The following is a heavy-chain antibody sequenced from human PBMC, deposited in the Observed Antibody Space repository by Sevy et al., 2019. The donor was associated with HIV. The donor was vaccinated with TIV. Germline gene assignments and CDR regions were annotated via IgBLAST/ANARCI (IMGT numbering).Heavy chain of an antibody. J-gene: IGHJ6*02. Sequence: WGSLRLSCAASGFTVSSNYMSWVRQAPGKGLEWVSVIYSGGSTYYADSVKDRFSISRDNSKNTLYLQMSSLRAEDTAVYYCARDSPMTTVVTVGYYGMDVWGQGTTVTVSS. CDR2: IYSGGST. CDR3: ARDSPMTTVVTVGYYGMDV. D-gene: IGHD4-17*01. CDR1: GFTVSSNY. V-gene: IGHV3-66*01.